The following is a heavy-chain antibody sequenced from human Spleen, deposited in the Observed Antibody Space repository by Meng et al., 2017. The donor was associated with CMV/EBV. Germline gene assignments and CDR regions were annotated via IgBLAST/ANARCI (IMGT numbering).Heavy chain of an antibody. V-gene: IGHV3-53*01. CDR2: IYSDSST. D-gene: IGHD2-15*01. CDR1: GFTVSSNH. J-gene: IGHJ4*02. Sequence: GGSLRLSCAASGFTVSSNHMSWVRQALGKGLEWVSIIYSDSSTYYADSVKGRFTISRDNSKNTLYLQMNSLRAEDTAVYYCVRNGVVADRKYYFDYWGQGTLVTVSS. CDR3: VRNGVVADRKYYFDY.